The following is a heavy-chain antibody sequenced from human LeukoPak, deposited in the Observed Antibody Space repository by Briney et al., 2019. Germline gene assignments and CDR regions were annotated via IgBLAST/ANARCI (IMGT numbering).Heavy chain of an antibody. CDR2: IYYSGST. CDR1: GGSINNYY. CDR3: ARAGPLYSSSWYSTGDAFDI. J-gene: IGHJ3*02. Sequence: SETLSLTCTVSGGSINNYYWTWIRQPPGKGLEWIGSIYYSGSTYYNPSLKSRVTISVDTSKNQFSLKLSSVTAADTAVYYCARAGPLYSSSWYSTGDAFDIWGQGTMVTVSS. D-gene: IGHD6-13*01. V-gene: IGHV4-39*07.